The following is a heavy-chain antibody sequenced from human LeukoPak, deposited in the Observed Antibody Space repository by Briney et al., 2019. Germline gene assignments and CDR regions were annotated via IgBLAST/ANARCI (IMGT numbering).Heavy chain of an antibody. J-gene: IGHJ6*02. CDR3: ARNNGMDV. Sequence: PGGSLRLSCAASGFTFSRYAMSWVRQAPGRGPEWVANVNRDGSETYYLDSVKGRFTISKDNAKNSLYLQMNSLRAEDTALYHCARNNGMDVWGQGTTVIVSS. CDR2: VNRDGSET. V-gene: IGHV3-7*03. CDR1: GFTFSRYA.